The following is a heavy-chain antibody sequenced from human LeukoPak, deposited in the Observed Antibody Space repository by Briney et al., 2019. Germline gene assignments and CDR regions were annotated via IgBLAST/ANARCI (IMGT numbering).Heavy chain of an antibody. V-gene: IGHV3-11*04. CDR1: GFTFSDYY. Sequence: GGSLRLSCAASGFTFSDYYMSWIRQAPGKGLEWVSYISSSGSTIYYADSVKGRFTISRDNAKNSLYLQMNSLRAEDTAVYYCARDFPYYGSGRMRSPWFDPWGQGTLVTVSS. CDR2: ISSSGSTI. J-gene: IGHJ5*02. D-gene: IGHD3-10*01. CDR3: ARDFPYYGSGRMRSPWFDP.